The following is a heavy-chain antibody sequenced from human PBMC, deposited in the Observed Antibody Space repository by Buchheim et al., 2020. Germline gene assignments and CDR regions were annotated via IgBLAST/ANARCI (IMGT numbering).Heavy chain of an antibody. Sequence: QVQLQQWGAGLLKPSETLSLTCAVYGGSFSGYYWSWIRQPPGKGLEWIGEINHSGSTNYNPSLKSRVTISVDTSKNKFSLKLSSVTAADTAVYYCARVYCSSTSCYLRYYYGMDVWGQGTT. D-gene: IGHD2-2*01. V-gene: IGHV4-34*01. CDR3: ARVYCSSTSCYLRYYYGMDV. CDR2: INHSGST. CDR1: GGSFSGYY. J-gene: IGHJ6*02.